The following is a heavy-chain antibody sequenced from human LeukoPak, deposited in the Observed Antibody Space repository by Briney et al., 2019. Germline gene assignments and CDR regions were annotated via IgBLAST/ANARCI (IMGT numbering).Heavy chain of an antibody. CDR1: GFTSSSYW. J-gene: IGHJ4*02. CDR2: IKQDGSEK. D-gene: IGHD2-15*01. CDR3: ARDYRGYRAPYYFDY. V-gene: IGHV3-7*01. Sequence: GGSLRLSCAASGFTSSSYWMSWVRQAPGKGLEWVANIKQDGSEKYYVDSVKGRFTISRDNAKNSLYLQMNSLRADDTAVYYCARDYRGYRAPYYFDYWGQGTLVTVSS.